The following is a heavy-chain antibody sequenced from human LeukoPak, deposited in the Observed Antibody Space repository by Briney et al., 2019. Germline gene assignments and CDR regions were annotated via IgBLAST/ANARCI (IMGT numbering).Heavy chain of an antibody. CDR1: GGSISSGSYY. D-gene: IGHD2-15*01. V-gene: IGHV4-61*02. CDR3: ARAPLGYCSAGSCYFPDY. J-gene: IGHJ4*02. Sequence: PSETLSLTCTVSGGSISSGSYYWSWIRQPAGKGLEWIGRIYTSGSTNSNPSLKTRVTISLGTSKNRTSLRLSSVTAADTAVYYCARAPLGYCSAGSCYFPDYWGQGTLVTVSS. CDR2: IYTSGST.